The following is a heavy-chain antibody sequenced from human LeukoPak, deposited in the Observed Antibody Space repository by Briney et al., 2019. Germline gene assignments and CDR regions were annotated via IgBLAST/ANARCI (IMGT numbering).Heavy chain of an antibody. CDR1: GGTFSSYA. CDR3: ARDFPSRGYSGYGPHWYFDL. D-gene: IGHD5-12*01. J-gene: IGHJ2*01. CDR2: IIPILGIA. V-gene: IGHV1-69*04. Sequence: SVKVSCKASGGTFSSYAISWVRQAPGQGLEWMGRIIPILGIANYAQKFQGRVTITADKSTSTAYMELSSLRSEDTAVYYCARDFPSRGYSGYGPHWYFDLWGRGTLVTVSS.